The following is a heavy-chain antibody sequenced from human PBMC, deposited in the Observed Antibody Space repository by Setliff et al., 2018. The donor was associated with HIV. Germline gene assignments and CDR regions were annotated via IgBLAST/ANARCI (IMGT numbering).Heavy chain of an antibody. Sequence: SETLSLTCAVYGGSFSGYYWSWIRQPPGKGLEWIGSIYYSGSTYYNPSLNSRVTISVDASKNQFSLKLSSVTAADTAVYYCASLPPLYDSSGYYFDYWGQGTLVTVSS. CDR2: IYYSGST. J-gene: IGHJ4*02. CDR1: GGSFSGYY. D-gene: IGHD3-22*01. CDR3: ASLPPLYDSSGYYFDY. V-gene: IGHV4-34*01.